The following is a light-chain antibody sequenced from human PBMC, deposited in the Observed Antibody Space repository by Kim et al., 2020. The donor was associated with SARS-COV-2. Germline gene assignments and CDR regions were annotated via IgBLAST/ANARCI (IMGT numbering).Light chain of an antibody. CDR3: QQYHGVWK. CDR1: QNIDRW. J-gene: IGKJ1*01. CDR2: KAS. V-gene: IGKV1-5*03. Sequence: DIQLTQSPSTLSSSVGDRITITCRASQNIDRWFAWYQQKPGKAPKLLIYKASTLQSGVPPRFTGSGSGAEWTLTINNLQPDEFATYYCQQYHGVWKFGEGTEVDIK.